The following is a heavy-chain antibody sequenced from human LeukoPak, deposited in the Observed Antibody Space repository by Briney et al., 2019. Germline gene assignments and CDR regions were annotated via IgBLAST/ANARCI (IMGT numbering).Heavy chain of an antibody. J-gene: IGHJ4*02. CDR3: AGGDYYGSGSPSDY. CDR1: GGTFSSYA. Sequence: ASVKVSCKASGGTFSSYAISWVRQAPGQGLEWTGGIIPIFGTANYAQKFQGRVTITADKSTSTAYMELSSLRSEDTAVYYCAGGDYYGSGSPSDYWGQGTLVTVSS. CDR2: IIPIFGTA. D-gene: IGHD3-10*01. V-gene: IGHV1-69*06.